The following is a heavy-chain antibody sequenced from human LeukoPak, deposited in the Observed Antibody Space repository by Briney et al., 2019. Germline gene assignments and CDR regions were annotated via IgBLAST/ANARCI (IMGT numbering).Heavy chain of an antibody. CDR3: AKPPFSGSYYDY. V-gene: IGHV3-23*01. D-gene: IGHD1-26*01. Sequence: GGSLRLSCGACGFTFSRYDMRWVRQARGKGLEWVSAISGRVGITYYPYSVMGRFTISRDNSKNTLYLQMNSLRAEDTAVYYCAKPPFSGSYYDYWGQGTLVTVSS. CDR2: ISGRVGIT. J-gene: IGHJ4*02. CDR1: GFTFSRYD.